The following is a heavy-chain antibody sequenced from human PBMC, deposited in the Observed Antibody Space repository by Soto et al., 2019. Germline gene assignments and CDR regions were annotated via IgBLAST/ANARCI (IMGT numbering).Heavy chain of an antibody. Sequence: PWGSLRISCAACGYTVSSYAMSWVRQAPGKGLEWVSAISGSGGSTYYADSVKGRFTISRDNSKNTLYLQMNSLRAEDTAVYYCAISFDYGDLRRWYFDLWGRGTLVTVSS. D-gene: IGHD4-17*01. CDR1: GYTVSSYA. CDR3: AISFDYGDLRRWYFDL. CDR2: ISGSGGST. J-gene: IGHJ2*01. V-gene: IGHV3-23*01.